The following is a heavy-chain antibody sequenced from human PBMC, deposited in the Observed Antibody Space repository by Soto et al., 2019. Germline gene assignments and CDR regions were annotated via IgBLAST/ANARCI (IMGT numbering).Heavy chain of an antibody. CDR3: ARHNYGSGSTYFDY. CDR1: GGSFSGYY. D-gene: IGHD3-10*01. J-gene: IGHJ4*02. V-gene: IGHV4-34*01. Sequence: TSETLSLTCGVYGGSFSGYYWSWIRQPPGKGLEWIGEVNHSGSTNYNPSLKSRVTISVDTSKNQFSLKLNSMTAADTAVYYCARHNYGSGSTYFDYWGQGTLVTVSS. CDR2: VNHSGST.